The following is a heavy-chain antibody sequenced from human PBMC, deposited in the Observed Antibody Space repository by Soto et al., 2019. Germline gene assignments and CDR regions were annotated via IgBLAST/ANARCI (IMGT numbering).Heavy chain of an antibody. V-gene: IGHV1-46*01. CDR3: ARWVGATPFGMDV. Sequence: SVKVSCKASGYTFTSYYMHWGRQAPGQGLEWMGIINPSGGSTSYAQKFQGRVTMTRDTSTSTVYMELSSLRSEDTAVYYCARWVGATPFGMDVWGQGTTVTVSS. CDR1: GYTFTSYY. J-gene: IGHJ6*02. D-gene: IGHD1-26*01. CDR2: INPSGGST.